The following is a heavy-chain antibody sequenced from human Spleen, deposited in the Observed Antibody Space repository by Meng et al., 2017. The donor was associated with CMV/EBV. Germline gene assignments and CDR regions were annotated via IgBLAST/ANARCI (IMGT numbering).Heavy chain of an antibody. V-gene: IGHV3-20*04. CDR2: INWNGGST. J-gene: IGHJ5*02. CDR1: GFTFDDYG. Sequence: GESLKISCAASGFTFDDYGMSWVRQAPGKGLEWVSGINWNGGSTGYADSVKGRVTISRDNAKNSLYLEMNSLRAEDTALYYCAGGFRFLEWSENWFDPWGQGTLVTVSS. D-gene: IGHD3-3*01. CDR3: AGGFRFLEWSENWFDP.